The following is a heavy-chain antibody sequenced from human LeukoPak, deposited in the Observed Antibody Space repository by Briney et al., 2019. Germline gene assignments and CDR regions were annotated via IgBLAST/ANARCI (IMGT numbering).Heavy chain of an antibody. CDR1: GDSVSSNSAA. D-gene: IGHD6-13*01. CDR3: ARGGGSSSWYLVPEVNWFDP. J-gene: IGHJ5*02. CDR2: TYYRSKWYN. V-gene: IGHV6-1*01. Sequence: SQTLSLTCAISGDSVSSNSAAWNWIRQSPSRGLEWLGRTYYRSKWYNDYAVSVKSRITVNPDTSKNQFSLQLNSVTPEDTAVYYCARGGGSSSWYLVPEVNWFDPWGQGTLVTVSS.